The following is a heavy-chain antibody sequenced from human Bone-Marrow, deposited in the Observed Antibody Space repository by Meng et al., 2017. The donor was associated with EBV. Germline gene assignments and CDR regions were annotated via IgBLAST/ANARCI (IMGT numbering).Heavy chain of an antibody. V-gene: IGHV4-34*01. Sequence: QVQLQQWGAGLLKPSXXLSLTXXVYGGSFSGYYWSWIRQPPGKGLEWIGEINHSGSTNYNPSLKSRVTISVDTSKNQFSLKLSSVTAADTAVYYCARGEWSVDYGDSLSTYFDLWGRGTLVTVSS. CDR2: INHSGST. CDR3: ARGEWSVDYGDSLSTYFDL. J-gene: IGHJ2*01. CDR1: GGSFSGYY. D-gene: IGHD4-17*01.